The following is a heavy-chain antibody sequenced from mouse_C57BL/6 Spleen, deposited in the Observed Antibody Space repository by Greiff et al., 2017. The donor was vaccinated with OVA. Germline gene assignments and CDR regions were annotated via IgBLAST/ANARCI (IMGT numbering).Heavy chain of an antibody. CDR1: GYAFSSSW. V-gene: IGHV1-82*01. CDR2: IYPGDGDT. J-gene: IGHJ2*01. CDR3: ARAYYPDY. Sequence: VQLQESGPELVKPGASVKISCKASGYAFSSSWMNWVKQRPGKGLEWIGRIYPGDGDTNYNGKFKGKATLTADKSSSTAYMQLSSLTSEDSAVYFCARAYYPDYWGQGTTLTVSS. D-gene: IGHD2-10*01.